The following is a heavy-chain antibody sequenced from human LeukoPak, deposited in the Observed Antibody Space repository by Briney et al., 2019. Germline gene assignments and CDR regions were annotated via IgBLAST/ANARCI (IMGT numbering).Heavy chain of an antibody. Sequence: TSETLSLTCTVSGGSISGGGYYWSWIRQHPGKGLEWIGYIYYSGSTYYNPSLKSRVTISVDTSKNQFSLKLSSVTAADTAVYYCARSPILYDSSGYGWFDPWGQGTLVTVSS. CDR1: GGSISGGGYY. CDR3: ARSPILYDSSGYGWFDP. J-gene: IGHJ5*02. V-gene: IGHV4-31*03. CDR2: IYYSGST. D-gene: IGHD3-22*01.